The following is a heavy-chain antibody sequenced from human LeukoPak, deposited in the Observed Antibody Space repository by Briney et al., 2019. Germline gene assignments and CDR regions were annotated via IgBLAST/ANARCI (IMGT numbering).Heavy chain of an antibody. V-gene: IGHV4-61*02. CDR2: IYTSGST. J-gene: IGHJ4*02. Sequence: SETLSLTCTVSGGSISSGSYYWSWIRQPAGKGLEWIGRIYTSGSTNYNPSLKSRVTISVDTSKNQFSLELSSVTAADTAVYYCARALGGYFDYWGQGTLVTVSS. CDR3: ARALGGYFDY. D-gene: IGHD3-16*01. CDR1: GGSISSGSYY.